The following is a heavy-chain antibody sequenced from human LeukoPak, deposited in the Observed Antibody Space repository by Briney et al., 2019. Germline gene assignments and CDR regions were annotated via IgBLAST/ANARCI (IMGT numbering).Heavy chain of an antibody. Sequence: SETLYLTCTVSSDSISDYYWSWIRQSPGKGLEWIGRIYTSGSTNYNPSLKSRVTMSVDTSKNQFSLKLSSVTAADTAVYYCARDRTATTTRLYYFDYWGQGTLVTVSS. CDR2: IYTSGST. D-gene: IGHD4-17*01. J-gene: IGHJ4*02. CDR3: ARDRTATTTRLYYFDY. CDR1: SDSISDYY. V-gene: IGHV4-4*07.